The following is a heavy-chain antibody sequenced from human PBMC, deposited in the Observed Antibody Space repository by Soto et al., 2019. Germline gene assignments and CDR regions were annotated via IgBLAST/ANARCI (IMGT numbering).Heavy chain of an antibody. D-gene: IGHD3-9*01. V-gene: IGHV3-21*01. CDR3: TREHVVTIFRRGQRGSFDN. J-gene: IGHJ4*02. CDR1: GFTFSSYT. CDR2: ITSGSDYI. Sequence: GSLIPSFSASGFTFSSYTTNWVRQVPGKGLEWVAFITSGSDYIYYADSVKGRFTISRDDANNSLFLQMSSLRAEDTAVYYCTREHVVTIFRRGQRGSFDNWSQGALVTVSS.